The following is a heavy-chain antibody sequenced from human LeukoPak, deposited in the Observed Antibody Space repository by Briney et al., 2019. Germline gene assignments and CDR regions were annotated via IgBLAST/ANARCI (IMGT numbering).Heavy chain of an antibody. CDR2: IIPIFGTA. CDR1: GGTFSSYA. Sequence: SVKVSCKASGGTFSSYAISWVRQAPGQGLEWMGGIIPIFGTANYAQKFQGRVTITTDESTSTAYMELSSLRSEDTAVYYCAGGTETPYCSSTSCYRFYYYMDVWGKGTTVTVSS. J-gene: IGHJ6*03. V-gene: IGHV1-69*05. D-gene: IGHD2-2*02. CDR3: AGGTETPYCSSTSCYRFYYYMDV.